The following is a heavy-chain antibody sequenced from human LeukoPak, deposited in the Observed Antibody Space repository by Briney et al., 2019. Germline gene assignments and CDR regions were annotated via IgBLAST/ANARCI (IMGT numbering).Heavy chain of an antibody. CDR3: ARENKLELPESYAFDI. V-gene: IGHV3-7*01. CDR1: GFTFSSYW. Sequence: GGSLRPSCAASGFTFSSYWMSWVRQAPGKGLEWVANIKQDGSEKNYVDSVKGRFTISRDNAKNSLYLQMNSLRAEDTAVYYCARENKLELPESYAFDIWGQGTMVTVSS. J-gene: IGHJ3*02. D-gene: IGHD1-7*01. CDR2: IKQDGSEK.